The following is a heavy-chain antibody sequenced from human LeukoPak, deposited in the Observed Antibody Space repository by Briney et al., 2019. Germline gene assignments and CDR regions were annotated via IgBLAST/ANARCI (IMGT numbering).Heavy chain of an antibody. CDR2: IYWDDDK. D-gene: IGHD1-1*01. J-gene: IGHJ5*02. CDR3: AHRLDWNPRERWFDP. CDR1: GFSLSTSGVG. V-gene: IGHV2-5*02. Sequence: SGPTLVKPTQTLTLTCTFSGFSLSTSGVGVGWIRQPPGKALEWLALIYWDDDKRYSPSLKSRLTITKDTSKNQVVLTMTNMDPVDTATYYCAHRLDWNPRERWFDPWGQGTLVTVSS.